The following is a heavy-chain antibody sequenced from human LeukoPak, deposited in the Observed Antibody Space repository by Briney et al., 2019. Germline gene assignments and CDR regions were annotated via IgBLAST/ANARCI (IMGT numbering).Heavy chain of an antibody. CDR2: ISAYNGNT. CDR1: GYTFTSYG. D-gene: IGHD2-15*01. Sequence: GASVKVSCKASGYTFTSYGFSWVRQPPGQGLEGMGLISAYNGNTNYAQKLQGRVTMTTDTSTSTAYMELRSLRSDDTAVYYCARGAEYCSGGSCYWDWFDPWGQGTLVTVPS. CDR3: ARGAEYCSGGSCYWDWFDP. V-gene: IGHV1-18*01. J-gene: IGHJ5*02.